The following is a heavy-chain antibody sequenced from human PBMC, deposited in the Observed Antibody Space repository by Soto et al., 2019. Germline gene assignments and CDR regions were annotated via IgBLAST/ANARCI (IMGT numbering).Heavy chain of an antibody. V-gene: IGHV3-74*01. Sequence: PGGSLRLSCAASGFTFSSYWMHWVRQAPGKGLVWVSRINSDGSSTSYADPVKGRFTISRDNAKNTLYLQMNSLRAEDTAVYYCARALSPRGVAGYYFDYWGQGTLVTVSS. J-gene: IGHJ4*02. CDR1: GFTFSSYW. CDR2: INSDGSST. D-gene: IGHD6-19*01. CDR3: ARALSPRGVAGYYFDY.